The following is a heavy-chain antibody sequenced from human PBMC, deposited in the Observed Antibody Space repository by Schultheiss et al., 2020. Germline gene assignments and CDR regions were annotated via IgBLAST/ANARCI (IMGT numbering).Heavy chain of an antibody. CDR2: IKSKTDGGTT. V-gene: IGHV3-15*07. D-gene: IGHD3-9*01. J-gene: IGHJ6*02. CDR1: GFTFSNAW. Sequence: GGSLRLSCAASGFTFSNAWMNWVRQAPGKGLEWVGRIKSKTDGGTTDYAAPVKGRFTISRDDSKNTLYLQMNSLKTEDTAVYYCTTVGLRYFDWWASRQYGMDVWGQGTTVNVSS. CDR3: TTVGLRYFDWWASRQYGMDV.